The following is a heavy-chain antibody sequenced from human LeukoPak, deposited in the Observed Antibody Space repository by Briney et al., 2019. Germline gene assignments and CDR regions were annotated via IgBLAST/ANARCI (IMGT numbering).Heavy chain of an antibody. CDR1: GGSISGYY. CDR3: ARVSSYSGSYYVYY. Sequence: PSETLSLTCTVSGGSISGYYWSWIRQPPGKGLEWIGYIYYSGSTNYNPSLKSRVTISVDTSKNQFSLKLSSVTAADTAVYYCARVSSYSGSYYVYYWGQGTLVTVSS. CDR2: IYYSGST. D-gene: IGHD1-26*01. V-gene: IGHV4-59*01. J-gene: IGHJ4*02.